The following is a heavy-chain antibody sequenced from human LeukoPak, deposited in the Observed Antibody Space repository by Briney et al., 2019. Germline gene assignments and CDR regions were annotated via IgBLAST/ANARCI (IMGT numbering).Heavy chain of an antibody. D-gene: IGHD6-13*01. CDR3: AIRIGAAAGIDY. J-gene: IGHJ4*02. CDR2: INHSGST. Sequence: SETLSLTCAVYGGSFSGYYWSWIRQPPGKGLEWIGEINHSGSTNYNPSLKSRVTISVDTSKNQFSQKLSSVTAADTAVYYCAIRIGAAAGIDYWGQGTLVTVSS. V-gene: IGHV4-34*01. CDR1: GGSFSGYY.